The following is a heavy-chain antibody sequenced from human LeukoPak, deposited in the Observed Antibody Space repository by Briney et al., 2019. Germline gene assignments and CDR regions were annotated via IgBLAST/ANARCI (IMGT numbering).Heavy chain of an antibody. V-gene: IGHV3-53*01. CDR2: IYSGGNT. CDR3: ARPVRYFDWLLPFDY. Sequence: GGSLRLSCAASGFTVSSSPINWVRQAPGRGLEWVSVIYSGGNTFYADSVKGRFTISRDNAKNSLYLQMNSLRAEDTAVYYCARPVRYFDWLLPFDYWGLGTLVTVSS. CDR1: GFTVSSSP. J-gene: IGHJ4*02. D-gene: IGHD3-9*01.